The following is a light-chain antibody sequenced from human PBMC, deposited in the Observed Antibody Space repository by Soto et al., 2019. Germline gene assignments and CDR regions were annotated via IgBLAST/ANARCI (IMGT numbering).Light chain of an antibody. CDR1: QSINSW. CDR2: KAS. J-gene: IGKJ1*01. Sequence: DIQLTQSPSTLSASVGDRVTITCRASQSINSWLAWYQQMPGKAPKLLIYKASSLDTGVPSRFSGTVSGTEFTLTISSLQPDDFATYYCQQYNTWWTFGQGTKVDIK. V-gene: IGKV1-5*03. CDR3: QQYNTWWT.